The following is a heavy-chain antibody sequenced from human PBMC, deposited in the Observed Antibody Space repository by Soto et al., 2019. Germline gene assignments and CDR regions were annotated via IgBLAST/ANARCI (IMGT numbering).Heavy chain of an antibody. CDR3: ASTIFGVANYYYYGMDV. CDR2: IYPGDSDT. Sequence: VESLKISCNGSGYSFTSYWIGWVRQMPWKGLEWMGIIYPGDSDTRYSPSFQGQVTISADKSISTAYLQWSSLKASDTAMYYCASTIFGVANYYYYGMDVWGQGTTVTVSS. V-gene: IGHV5-51*01. D-gene: IGHD3-3*01. J-gene: IGHJ6*02. CDR1: GYSFTSYW.